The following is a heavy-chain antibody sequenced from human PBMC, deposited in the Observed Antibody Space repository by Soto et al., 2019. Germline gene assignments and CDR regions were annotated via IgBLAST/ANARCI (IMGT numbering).Heavy chain of an antibody. CDR2: ISSGNDNT. CDR3: ARDEGVASGN. D-gene: IGHD6-19*01. CDR1: GYTFSSYA. V-gene: IGHV1-3*04. J-gene: IGHJ4*02. Sequence: QVQLVQSGAEVKKPGASVKVSCKASGYTFSSYAMHWARQAPGQRLEWMGWISSGNDNTKYSQKFQDRVTITRDTSASTAYMELSSLTFEDTGVYYCARDEGVASGNWGQGTLVTVSS.